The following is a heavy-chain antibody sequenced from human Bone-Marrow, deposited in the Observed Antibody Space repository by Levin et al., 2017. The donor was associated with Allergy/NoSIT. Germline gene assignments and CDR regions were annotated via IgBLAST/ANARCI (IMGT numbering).Heavy chain of an antibody. CDR2: IIPIFGTA. D-gene: IGHD4-17*01. V-gene: IGHV1-69*06. CDR3: ARERDGDADY. Sequence: EASVKVSCKASGGTFSSYAISWVRQAPGQGLEWMGGIIPIFGTANYAQKFQGRVTITADKSTSTAYMELSSLRSEDTAVYYCARERDGDADYWGQGTLVTVSS. J-gene: IGHJ4*02. CDR1: GGTFSSYA.